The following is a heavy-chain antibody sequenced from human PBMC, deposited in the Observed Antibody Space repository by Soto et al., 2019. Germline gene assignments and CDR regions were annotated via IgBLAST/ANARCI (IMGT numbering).Heavy chain of an antibody. Sequence: EVQLVESGGGLVQPGGSLRLSCAASGFTFSSYSMNWVRQAPGKGLEWVSYISSSSSTIYYADSVKGRFTISRDNAKNSLYLQMNSLRAGDTAVYYCARVGFCSSTSCYGVYMDVWGKGTTVTVSS. CDR2: ISSSSSTI. CDR1: GFTFSSYS. V-gene: IGHV3-48*01. D-gene: IGHD2-2*01. CDR3: ARVGFCSSTSCYGVYMDV. J-gene: IGHJ6*03.